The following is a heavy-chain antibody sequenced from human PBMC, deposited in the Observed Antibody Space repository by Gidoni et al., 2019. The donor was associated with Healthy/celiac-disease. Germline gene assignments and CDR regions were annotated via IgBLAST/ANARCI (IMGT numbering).Heavy chain of an antibody. J-gene: IGHJ3*02. Sequence: EVQLVESVGGLIQPGRSLRLSCTALGFTLGDYAMSWFRQAPGKGLGWVGFIRRKAYGGTTEYAASVKGRITSSRDDSKSIAYLQMNSLKTEDTAVYYCTRVFGYCRSTSCYRVAFDIWGQGTMVTVSS. D-gene: IGHD2-2*01. V-gene: IGHV3-49*03. CDR2: IRRKAYGGTT. CDR1: GFTLGDYA. CDR3: TRVFGYCRSTSCYRVAFDI.